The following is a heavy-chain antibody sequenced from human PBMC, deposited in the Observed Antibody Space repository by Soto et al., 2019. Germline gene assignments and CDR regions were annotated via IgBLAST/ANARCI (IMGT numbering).Heavy chain of an antibody. CDR2: IKTKVEGVAT. J-gene: IGHJ4*02. CDR1: GFTFSVAW. V-gene: IGHV3-15*01. D-gene: IGHD2-2*02. Sequence: LRRSCEASGFTFSVAWMTWLRQAPGKGLEWVALIKTKVEGVATHYAAPVKGRFTVSRDDSQNTVYLQMDSLKTEDTALYYCAAYTPFFGQGEFEYRGQGTQVTVSS. CDR3: AAYTPFFGQGEFEY.